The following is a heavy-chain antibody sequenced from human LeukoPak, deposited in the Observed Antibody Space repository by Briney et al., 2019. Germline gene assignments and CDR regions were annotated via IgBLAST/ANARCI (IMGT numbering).Heavy chain of an antibody. D-gene: IGHD3-22*01. Sequence: GGSLRLSCAASGFTFSSYSMNWVRQAPGKGLEWVSSISSSSSSYIYYADSVKGRFTISRDNAKNSLYLQMNSLRAEDTAVYYCARDDYDSSGYYPNFDYWGQGTLVTVSS. CDR2: ISSSSSSYI. J-gene: IGHJ4*02. V-gene: IGHV3-21*01. CDR1: GFTFSSYS. CDR3: ARDDYDSSGYYPNFDY.